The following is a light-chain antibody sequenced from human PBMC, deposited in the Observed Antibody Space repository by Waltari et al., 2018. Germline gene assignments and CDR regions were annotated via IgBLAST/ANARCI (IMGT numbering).Light chain of an antibody. Sequence: EIVFTQSPATLSLSPGERATLPCGASPNIGGASLAWYQQKPGLAPRLLIYDPAIRADGVPDRFSGSGSGTDFTLTISRLDPEDFALYFCQQYVNSPLTLGGGTKVEF. CDR2: DPA. CDR1: PNIGGAS. J-gene: IGKJ4*01. V-gene: IGKV3D-20*01. CDR3: QQYVNSPLT.